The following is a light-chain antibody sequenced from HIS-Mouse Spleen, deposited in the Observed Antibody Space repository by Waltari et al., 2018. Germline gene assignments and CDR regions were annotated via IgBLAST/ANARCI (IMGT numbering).Light chain of an antibody. CDR1: QGISSY. Sequence: DIQLTQSPSFLSASVGDRVTITCRASQGISSYLAWYQQKPGKATKLLIYAASTLESGVPSRFSGSGSRTEFTLTISSLQPEDFATYYCQQLNSYPPTFGQGTKVEIK. V-gene: IGKV1-9*01. J-gene: IGKJ1*01. CDR2: AAS. CDR3: QQLNSYPPT.